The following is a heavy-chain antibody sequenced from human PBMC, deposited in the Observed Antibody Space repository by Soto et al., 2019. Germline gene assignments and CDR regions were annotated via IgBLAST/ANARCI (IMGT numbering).Heavy chain of an antibody. D-gene: IGHD3-10*02. V-gene: IGHV3-30-3*01. J-gene: IGHJ2*01. CDR2: TAYDGSNT. Sequence: KGQEWVAVTAYDGSNTYYADSGKGRFTISIDNSKNTLYLQMNSLRDEDTAVYYCAFFFFQAEDGIRDVRSVSAFLLNRSSDL. CDR3: AFFFFQAEDGIRDVRSVSAFLLNRSSDL.